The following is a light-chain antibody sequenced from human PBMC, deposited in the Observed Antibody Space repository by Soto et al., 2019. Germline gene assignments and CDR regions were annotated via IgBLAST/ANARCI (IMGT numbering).Light chain of an antibody. CDR2: DVS. CDR3: SSYTSSSTYNYV. J-gene: IGLJ1*01. V-gene: IGLV2-14*01. CDR1: SSDVGGYNY. Sequence: QSVLTQPPSVSGSPAQSITFSCTGNSSDVGGYNYVSWYQQHPGKAPKLMIYDVSNRPSGVSNRFSGSKSGNTASLTISGLQAEDEADYYCSSYTSSSTYNYVFGTGTKVTVL.